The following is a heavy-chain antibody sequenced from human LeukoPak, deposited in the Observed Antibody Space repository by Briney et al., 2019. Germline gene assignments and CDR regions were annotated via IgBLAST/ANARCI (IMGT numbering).Heavy chain of an antibody. CDR3: VRALGYSSGCGDY. J-gene: IGHJ4*02. D-gene: IGHD6-19*01. CDR1: GFTFSDYY. Sequence: GGSLRLSCAASGFTFSDYYLTWIRQAPGKGLEWISDISGTASIINYADSVKGRFAISRDNAKNSLYLQMSSLRAEDTAVYYCVRALGYSSGCGDYWGQGTLVTVSS. CDR2: ISGTASII. V-gene: IGHV3-11*04.